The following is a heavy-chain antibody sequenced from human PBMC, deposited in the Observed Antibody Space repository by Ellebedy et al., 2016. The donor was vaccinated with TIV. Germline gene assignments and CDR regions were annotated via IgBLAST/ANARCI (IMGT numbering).Heavy chain of an antibody. D-gene: IGHD1-26*01. Sequence: GESLKISCAASGFTFSNAWMSWVRQAPGKGLEWVGRIKSKTDGGTTDYAAPVKGRFTISGDDSKNTLYLQMNSLKTEDTAVYYCTTDPGATSDWFDPWGQGTLVTVSS. CDR2: IKSKTDGGTT. J-gene: IGHJ5*02. V-gene: IGHV3-15*01. CDR3: TTDPGATSDWFDP. CDR1: GFTFSNAW.